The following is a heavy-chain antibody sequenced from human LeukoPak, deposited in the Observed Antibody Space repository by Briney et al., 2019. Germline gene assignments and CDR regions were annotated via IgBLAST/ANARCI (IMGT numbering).Heavy chain of an antibody. Sequence: GGSLRLSCAASGFTFSSYAMSWVRQAPGKGLEWVANIKQDGSEKYYVDSVKGRFTISRDNAKNSLYLQMNSLRAEDTAVYYCARMNSSSWSTLFDYWGQGTLVTVSS. CDR1: GFTFSSYA. J-gene: IGHJ4*02. CDR3: ARMNSSSWSTLFDY. V-gene: IGHV3-7*01. D-gene: IGHD6-13*01. CDR2: IKQDGSEK.